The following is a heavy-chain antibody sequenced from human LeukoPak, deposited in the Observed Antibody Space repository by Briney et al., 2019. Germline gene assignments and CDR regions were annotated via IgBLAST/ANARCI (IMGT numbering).Heavy chain of an antibody. Sequence: PGGSLRFSCAASGFTFSSHNMNWVRQAPGKGLEWVSSISGRGNYIFYADSVKGRFTISRDSAKNSLSLQMNSLRAEDTAVYHCAKDQGFDYYDSSGYYLDYWGQGTLVTVSS. J-gene: IGHJ4*02. CDR1: GFTFSSHN. V-gene: IGHV3-21*01. D-gene: IGHD3-22*01. CDR2: ISGRGNYI. CDR3: AKDQGFDYYDSSGYYLDY.